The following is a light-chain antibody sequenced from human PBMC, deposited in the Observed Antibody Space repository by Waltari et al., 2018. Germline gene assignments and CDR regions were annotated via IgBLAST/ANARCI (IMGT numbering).Light chain of an antibody. V-gene: IGKV1-27*01. CDR3: QNYNSAPFT. CDR1: QGIGNY. CDR2: TES. Sequence: DIQMTQSPSSLSASVGDRVTITCRASQGIGNYLAWYQQKPGTVPKLLIYTESTLQSGVPSRFSGSGSAADFTLTISSLQPEDAATYYCQNYNSAPFTFGPGTRVDIK. J-gene: IGKJ3*01.